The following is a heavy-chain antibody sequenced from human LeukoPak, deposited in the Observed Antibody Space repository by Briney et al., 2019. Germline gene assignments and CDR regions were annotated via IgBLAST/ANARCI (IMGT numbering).Heavy chain of an antibody. Sequence: SETLSLTCTVSGDSISSGGYYWSWIHQRPGEGLEWMGYIYYSGTTYFNPSLKSRLNISVDTSKNQFSLNLSSVTAADTAVYYCARSSIAAAGSAEYFQHWGQGTLVSVSS. CDR3: ARSSIAAAGSAEYFQH. D-gene: IGHD6-25*01. V-gene: IGHV4-31*03. CDR2: IYYSGTT. CDR1: GDSISSGGYY. J-gene: IGHJ1*01.